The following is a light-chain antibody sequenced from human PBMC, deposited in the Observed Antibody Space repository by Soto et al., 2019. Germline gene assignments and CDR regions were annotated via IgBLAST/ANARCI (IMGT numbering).Light chain of an antibody. CDR3: QSYDISLSASSPLWV. V-gene: IGLV2-11*01. Sequence: QSALTQPRSVSGSPGQSVTISCTGTSSDVGGYNYVSWYQQHPGKAPKLMIYDVGKRPSGVPDRFSGSKSDNTASLTISGLQAEDEADYYCQSYDISLSASSPLWVFGGGTKLTVL. CDR2: DVG. CDR1: SSDVGGYNY. J-gene: IGLJ3*02.